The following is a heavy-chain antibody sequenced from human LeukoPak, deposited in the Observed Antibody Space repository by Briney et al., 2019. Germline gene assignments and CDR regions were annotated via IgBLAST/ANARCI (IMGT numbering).Heavy chain of an antibody. Sequence: ASVKVSCKASGYTFTSYDINWVRQATGQGLEWMGWRNPNSGNTGYAQKFQGRVTMTRNTSISTAYMELSSLRSEDTAVYYCARGSYDYSTWGVDYWGQGTLVTVSS. CDR1: GYTFTSYD. CDR2: RNPNSGNT. V-gene: IGHV1-8*01. D-gene: IGHD4-11*01. J-gene: IGHJ4*02. CDR3: ARGSYDYSTWGVDY.